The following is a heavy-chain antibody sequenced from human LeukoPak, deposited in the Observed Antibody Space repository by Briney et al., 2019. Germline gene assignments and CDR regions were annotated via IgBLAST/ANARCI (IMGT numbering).Heavy chain of an antibody. CDR1: GASISSSY. D-gene: IGHD6-25*01. J-gene: IGHJ3*02. CDR2: IYTNGGT. CDR3: ASKTRGGIFDI. Sequence: PSGTLSLTCNVSGASISSSYWNWIRQPAGKGLEWIGIIYTNGGTKYHPSLKSRVTMSVDRSKNQFSLKLTSVTAADTAVYYCASKTRGGIFDIWGQGTKVTVSS. V-gene: IGHV4-4*07.